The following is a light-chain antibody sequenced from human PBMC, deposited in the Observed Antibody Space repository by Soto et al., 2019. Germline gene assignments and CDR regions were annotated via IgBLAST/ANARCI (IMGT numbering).Light chain of an antibody. V-gene: IGKV1-5*01. Sequence: IQMPQSTTPLSASLGDRFTVTCRASQSVRSWLAWYQQKPGTAPNLLIFDASRLENGVPSRFSGSGSGTEFTLTISSLQPDDFATYYCQQYDNYPLTFGGGTKVDIK. CDR1: QSVRSW. CDR2: DAS. J-gene: IGKJ4*01. CDR3: QQYDNYPLT.